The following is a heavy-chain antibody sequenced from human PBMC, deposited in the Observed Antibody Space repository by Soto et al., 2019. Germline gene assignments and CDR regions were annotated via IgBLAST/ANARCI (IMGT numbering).Heavy chain of an antibody. CDR2: SYHGGNT. CDR1: GASIRSSNW. CDR3: VCRPSSTLDFDY. D-gene: IGHD6-6*01. V-gene: IGHV4-4*02. J-gene: IGHJ4*02. Sequence: PSETLSLTCAVSGASIRSSNWWTWVRQPPGQGLEWIGESYHGGNTNYNPSLKSRVSISLDKSNNQFSLNLTSVTAADTAVYYCVCRPSSTLDFDYWGQGTLVTVSS.